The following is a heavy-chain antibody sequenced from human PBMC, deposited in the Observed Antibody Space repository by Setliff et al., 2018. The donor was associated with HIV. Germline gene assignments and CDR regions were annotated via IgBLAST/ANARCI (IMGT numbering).Heavy chain of an antibody. J-gene: IGHJ3*01. Sequence: SETLSLTCTVSGASISDYYWSWIRQPPGKGLECIGYIYYDGSTNYNPSLKSRVTFSVDTSKNYFSLELSAVTAADTAVYYCARWGEPTIQAFDVWGLGTMVTVSS. CDR3: ARWGEPTIQAFDV. D-gene: IGHD1-1*01. CDR2: IYYDGST. V-gene: IGHV4-59*01. CDR1: GASISDYY.